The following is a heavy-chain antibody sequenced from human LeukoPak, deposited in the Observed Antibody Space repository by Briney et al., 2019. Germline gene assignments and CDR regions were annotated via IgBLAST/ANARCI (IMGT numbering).Heavy chain of an antibody. CDR1: GGSFSGYY. Sequence: PSETLSFTCAIYGGSFSGYYCSWIRQPPRKRLEWIGEINHSGSTNYNPSLKSRVTISVDTSKNQFSLKLSSVTAADTAVYYCARGPGYSSGWFSAFDIWGQGTMVTVSS. CDR3: ARGPGYSSGWFSAFDI. CDR2: INHSGST. V-gene: IGHV4-34*01. J-gene: IGHJ3*02. D-gene: IGHD6-19*01.